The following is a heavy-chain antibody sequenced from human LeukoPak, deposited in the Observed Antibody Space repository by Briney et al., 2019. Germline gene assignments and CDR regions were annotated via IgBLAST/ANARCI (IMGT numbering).Heavy chain of an antibody. D-gene: IGHD3-10*01. CDR3: AREQGYYGSGSIDY. J-gene: IGHJ4*02. V-gene: IGHV3-21*01. Sequence: GGSLRLSRAASGFTFSSYSMNWVRQAPGKGLEWVSSISSSSSYIYYADSVKGRFTISRDNAKNSLYLQMNSLRAEDTAVYYCAREQGYYGSGSIDYWGQGTLVTVSS. CDR2: ISSSSSYI. CDR1: GFTFSSYS.